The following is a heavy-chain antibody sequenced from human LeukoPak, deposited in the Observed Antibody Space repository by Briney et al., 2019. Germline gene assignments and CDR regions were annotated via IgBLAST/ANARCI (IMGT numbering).Heavy chain of an antibody. D-gene: IGHD1-26*01. Sequence: GGSLRLSCAASGFIFTRHWMFWVRQVPGKGLEWVSAISGSGGSTYYADSVKGRFTISRDNSKNTLYLQMNSLRAEDTAVCYCAKDTIPGRWEPYYFDYWGQGTLVTVSS. V-gene: IGHV3-23*01. CDR3: AKDTIPGRWEPYYFDY. CDR1: GFIFTRHW. J-gene: IGHJ4*02. CDR2: ISGSGGST.